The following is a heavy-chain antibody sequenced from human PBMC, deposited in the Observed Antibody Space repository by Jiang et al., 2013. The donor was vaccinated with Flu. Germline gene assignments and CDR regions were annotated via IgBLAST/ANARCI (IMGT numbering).Heavy chain of an antibody. Sequence: AASGFTVSSHYMSWVRQAPGKGLEWVSVIYSYGDTYYADSVRGRFTISRDNSKNTLYLQMNSLSAEDTAVYYCATAGTTVTKGLGYWGQGTLVTVSS. CDR2: IYSYGDT. V-gene: IGHV3-53*01. CDR3: ATAGTTVTKGLGY. J-gene: IGHJ4*02. CDR1: GFTVSSHY. D-gene: IGHD4-17*01.